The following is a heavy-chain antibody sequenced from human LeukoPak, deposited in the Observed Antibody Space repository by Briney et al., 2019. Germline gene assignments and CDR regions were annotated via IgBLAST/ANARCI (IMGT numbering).Heavy chain of an antibody. D-gene: IGHD3-3*01. CDR3: ARARRNDNIDFWSGYFDY. V-gene: IGHV3-30*03. Sequence: GGSLRLSCAASGFTFSSYGMHWVRQAPGKGLEWVAVISYDGSNKHYADSVKGRFTISRDNSKNTLYLQMNSLRAEDTAVYYCARARRNDNIDFWSGYFDYWGQGTLVTVSS. CDR2: ISYDGSNK. J-gene: IGHJ4*02. CDR1: GFTFSSYG.